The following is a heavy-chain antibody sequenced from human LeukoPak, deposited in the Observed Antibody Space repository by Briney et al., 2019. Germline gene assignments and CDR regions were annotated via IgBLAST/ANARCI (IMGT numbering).Heavy chain of an antibody. J-gene: IGHJ4*02. CDR3: ARDQAGIAVAGTFDY. Sequence: GGSLRLSCAASGFTVSSNYMGWVRQAPGKGLEWVSVIYSGGSTYYADSVKGRFTISRDNSKNTLYLQMNSLRAEDTAVYYCARDQAGIAVAGTFDYWGQGTLVTVSS. CDR2: IYSGGST. D-gene: IGHD6-19*01. CDR1: GFTVSSNY. V-gene: IGHV3-66*01.